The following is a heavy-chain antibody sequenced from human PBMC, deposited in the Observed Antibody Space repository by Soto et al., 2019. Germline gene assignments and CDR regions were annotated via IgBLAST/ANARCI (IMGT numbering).Heavy chain of an antibody. CDR2: ISWNSGTT. D-gene: IGHD6-19*01. Sequence: EMRLVESGGALAKPGGSLRLSCEASGFSFEEYAMNWVRQGPGKGLEWVARISWNSGTTHYADSVKGRFAISRDNGKNLVYLVMNGLRIEDTALYYCAKDNLRSGLGNWFDPWGQGTWVSVSS. CDR3: AKDNLRSGLGNWFDP. J-gene: IGHJ5*02. V-gene: IGHV3-9*01. CDR1: GFSFEEYA.